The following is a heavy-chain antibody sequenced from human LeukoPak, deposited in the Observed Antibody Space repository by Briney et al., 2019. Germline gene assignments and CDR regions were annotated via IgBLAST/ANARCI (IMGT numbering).Heavy chain of an antibody. CDR2: IWYDGSNK. Sequence: GRSLRLSCAASGFTFSSYGMHWVRQAPGKGLEWMAVIWYDGSNKYYADSVKGRFTISRDNSKNTLYLQMNSLRAEDTAVYYCARDRTIFGVVNWFDPWGQGTLVTVSS. D-gene: IGHD3-3*01. V-gene: IGHV3-33*01. J-gene: IGHJ5*02. CDR3: ARDRTIFGVVNWFDP. CDR1: GFTFSSYG.